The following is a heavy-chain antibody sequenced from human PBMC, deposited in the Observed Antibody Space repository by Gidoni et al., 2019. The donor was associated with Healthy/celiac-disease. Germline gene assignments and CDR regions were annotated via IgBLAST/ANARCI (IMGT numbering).Heavy chain of an antibody. CDR1: GGSNSSGDYT. D-gene: IGHD3-16*02. V-gene: IGHV4-30-4*01. J-gene: IGHJ6*03. Sequence: VQLQESGPGLVKPSQTLSHTGTDSGGSNSSGDYTWSWTRQPPWKGLEQIWYLYYRASTHYNPSLKSRVTISVDTSKNQFSLKLSSVTAADTAVYYCARGYYDYVWGSYRYTHSGYYYYMDVWGKGTTVTVSS. CDR2: LYYRAST. CDR3: ARGYYDYVWGSYRYTHSGYYYYMDV.